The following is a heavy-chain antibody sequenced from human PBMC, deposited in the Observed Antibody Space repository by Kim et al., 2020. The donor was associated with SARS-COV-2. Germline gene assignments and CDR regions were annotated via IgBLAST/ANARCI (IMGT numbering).Heavy chain of an antibody. V-gene: IGHV1-46*01. Sequence: ASVKVSCKASGYTFTSYYMHWVRQAPGQGLEWMGIINPSGGSTSYAQKFQGRVTMTRDTSTSTVYMELSSLRSEDTAMYYCARAGVGATDYYYGMDVWGQGTTVTVSS. CDR1: GYTFTSYY. J-gene: IGHJ6*02. D-gene: IGHD1-26*01. CDR3: ARAGVGATDYYYGMDV. CDR2: INPSGGST.